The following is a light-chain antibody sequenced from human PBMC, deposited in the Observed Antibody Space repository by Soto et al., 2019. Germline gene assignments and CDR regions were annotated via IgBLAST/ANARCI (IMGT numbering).Light chain of an antibody. Sequence: QSVLTQPPSASGTPGQRVTISCSGSSSNIGSNTVNWYQHLPGTAPKLLIYSNNQRPSGVPDRFSGSKSGTSASLAISGLQSEDEADYYCAAWDDSLNGVVFGGGTSSPS. J-gene: IGLJ2*01. CDR1: SSNIGSNT. CDR2: SNN. V-gene: IGLV1-44*01. CDR3: AAWDDSLNGVV.